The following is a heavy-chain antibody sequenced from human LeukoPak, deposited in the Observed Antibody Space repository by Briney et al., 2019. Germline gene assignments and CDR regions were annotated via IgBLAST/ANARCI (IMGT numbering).Heavy chain of an antibody. J-gene: IGHJ4*02. Sequence: ASVKVSCKASGYTFTSYAMNWVRQAPGQGLEWMGIINPSGGSTSYAQKSQGRVTMTRDTSTSTVYMELSSLRSEDTAVYYCARGPYNIMITFGGLDYWGQGTLVTVSS. CDR1: GYTFTSYA. V-gene: IGHV1-46*01. D-gene: IGHD3-16*01. CDR3: ARGPYNIMITFGGLDY. CDR2: INPSGGST.